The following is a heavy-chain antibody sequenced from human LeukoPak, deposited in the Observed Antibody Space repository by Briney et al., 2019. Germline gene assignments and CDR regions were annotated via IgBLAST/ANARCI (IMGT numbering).Heavy chain of an antibody. CDR2: IYYSGST. V-gene: IGHV4-59*01. J-gene: IGHJ6*03. CDR3: ARATTVTTLALYYYYYYMDV. Sequence: SETLSLTCTVSGGSISSYYWSWIRQPPGKGLEWIGYIYYSGSTNYNPSLKSRVTISVDTSKNQFSLKLSSVTAADTAVYYCARATTVTTLALYYYYYYMDVWGKGTTVTVSS. CDR1: GGSISSYY. D-gene: IGHD4-17*01.